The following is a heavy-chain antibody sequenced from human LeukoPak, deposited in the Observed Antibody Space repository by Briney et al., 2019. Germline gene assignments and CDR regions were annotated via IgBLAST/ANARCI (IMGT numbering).Heavy chain of an antibody. CDR1: GDSISTGGYY. CDR3: ARVIVVVPIGVYHYYAMDV. V-gene: IGHV4-31*03. CDR2: IYYSGST. D-gene: IGHD2-2*01. J-gene: IGHJ6*02. Sequence: PSQTLSLTCTVSGDSISTGGYYWASIRPHRERGLEWIGYIYYSGSTHYNPSLQSRVTISVDTSKNQFSLNLNSVTAADTAVYYCARVIVVVPIGVYHYYAMDVWGQGTTVTVSS.